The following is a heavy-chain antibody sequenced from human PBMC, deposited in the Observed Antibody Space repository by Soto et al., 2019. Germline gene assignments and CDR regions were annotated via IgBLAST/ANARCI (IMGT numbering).Heavy chain of an antibody. D-gene: IGHD2-2*01. CDR2: ISDDGDST. CDR1: GVTFSDNA. J-gene: IGHJ6*02. CDR3: AKSLSTAVNYGLDV. V-gene: IGHV3-23*01. Sequence: EVQQWESGGGLVQPGGSLRLSCGASGVTFSDNAMTWVRQAPGKGLEWVSSISDDGDSTYYADSVKGRFTISRDNSKNTLFLQMSSLGAEDTAVYYCAKSLSTAVNYGLDVWGQGTSVTVSS.